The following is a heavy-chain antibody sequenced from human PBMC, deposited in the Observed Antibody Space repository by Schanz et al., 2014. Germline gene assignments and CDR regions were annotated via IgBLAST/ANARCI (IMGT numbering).Heavy chain of an antibody. CDR2: ISGSGGNT. CDR3: ARKVVATIGGYYDN. J-gene: IGHJ4*02. D-gene: IGHD5-12*01. CDR1: GFSFGTYA. Sequence: EVQLVESGGGLVQPGGSLRLSCAASGFSFGTYAMSWVRQAPGRGLEWVSIISGSGGNTYYADAVRGRFTISRDNAENTLFLQMNSLRAEDTAVYYCARKVVATIGGYYDNWGQGTLVIVSS. V-gene: IGHV3-23*04.